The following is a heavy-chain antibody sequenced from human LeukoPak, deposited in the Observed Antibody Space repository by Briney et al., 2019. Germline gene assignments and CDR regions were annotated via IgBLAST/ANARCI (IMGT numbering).Heavy chain of an antibody. J-gene: IGHJ5*02. CDR2: IYYSGST. CDR1: GYSISSSGYY. Sequence: PSETLSLTCTVSGYSISSSGYYWGWIRQPPGKGLEWIASIYYSGSTYYNPSLKSRVTISVDTSKNQLSLKLSSLTAADTAVYYCARHEYSGSYYGLSWFDPWGQGTLVTVSS. CDR3: ARHEYSGSYYGLSWFDP. D-gene: IGHD1-26*01. V-gene: IGHV4-39*01.